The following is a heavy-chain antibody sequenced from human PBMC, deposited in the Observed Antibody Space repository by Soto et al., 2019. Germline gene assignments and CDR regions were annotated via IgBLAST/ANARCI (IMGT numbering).Heavy chain of an antibody. V-gene: IGHV2-26*01. J-gene: IGHJ4*02. CDR3: ARIGGSYYQGGYYFDY. CDR2: IFSNDEK. D-gene: IGHD1-26*01. Sequence: SCPTLVNPTEPLTLTCTVSGFSLSNARMGVSWIRQPPGKALEWLAHIFSNDEKSYSTSLKSRLTISKDTSKSQVVLTMTNMDPVDTATYYCARIGGSYYQGGYYFDYWGQGTLVTVSS. CDR1: GFSLSNARMG.